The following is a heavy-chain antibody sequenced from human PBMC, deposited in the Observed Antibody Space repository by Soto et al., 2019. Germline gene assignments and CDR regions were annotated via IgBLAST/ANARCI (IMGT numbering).Heavy chain of an antibody. D-gene: IGHD6-6*01. CDR1: GYTFTSYY. CDR2: INPSGGST. Sequence: GASVKVSCKASGYTFTSYYMHWVRQAPGQGLEWMGIINPSGGSTSYAQKFQGRVTMTRDTSTSTVYMELSSLRSEDTAVYYCARGFVGGGEYSSSSASVWGQGTLVTVSS. CDR3: ARGFVGGGEYSSSSASV. J-gene: IGHJ4*02. V-gene: IGHV1-46*01.